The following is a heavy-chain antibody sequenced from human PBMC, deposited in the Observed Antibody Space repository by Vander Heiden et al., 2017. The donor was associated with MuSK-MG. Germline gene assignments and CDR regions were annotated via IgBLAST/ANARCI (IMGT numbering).Heavy chain of an antibody. V-gene: IGHV4-34*01. CDR3: AGGPNQLLLGSAFDI. CDR1: GGSFSNYY. CDR2: INHSGST. Sequence: QVQLQQWGAGLLKPSETLSLTCAVYGGSFSNYYWSWIRQPPGKGLEWIGEINHSGSTNYNPSLKSRVTISVDTSKNQFSLKLSSVTAADTAVYYCAGGPNQLLLGSAFDIWGQGTLVTVSS. J-gene: IGHJ3*02. D-gene: IGHD2-2*01.